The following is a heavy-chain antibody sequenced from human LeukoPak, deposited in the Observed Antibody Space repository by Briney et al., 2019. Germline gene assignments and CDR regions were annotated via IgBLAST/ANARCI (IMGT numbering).Heavy chain of an antibody. CDR3: ARSSSGWYYFDY. CDR1: GGSISSLY. J-gene: IGHJ4*02. Sequence: SETLSLTCSVSGGSISSLYWSWIRQPPGKGLEWIGYMYYSGSTNYNPSLKSRVTISLDTSKNQFSLKLSSVTAADTAVYYCARSSSGWYYFDYWGQGTLVTVSS. CDR2: MYYSGST. V-gene: IGHV4-59*08. D-gene: IGHD6-19*01.